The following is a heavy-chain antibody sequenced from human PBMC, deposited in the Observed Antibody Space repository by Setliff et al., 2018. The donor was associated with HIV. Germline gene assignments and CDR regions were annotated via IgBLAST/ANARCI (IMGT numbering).Heavy chain of an antibody. Sequence: SETLSLTCTVSGGSISSYYWSWIRQPAGKGLEWIGFIFSSGSTKYNPSLQSRVTMSIDTSKNQFSLRLTSVTAADTAVYYCARRIDDSGSFPDKNWFDTWGQGSLVTVSS. V-gene: IGHV4-4*07. CDR3: ARRIDDSGSFPDKNWFDT. CDR1: GGSISSYY. D-gene: IGHD3-10*01. CDR2: IFSSGST. J-gene: IGHJ5*02.